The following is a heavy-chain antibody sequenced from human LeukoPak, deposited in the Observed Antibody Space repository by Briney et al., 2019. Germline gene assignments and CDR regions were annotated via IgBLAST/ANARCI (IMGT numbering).Heavy chain of an antibody. D-gene: IGHD6-19*01. CDR2: MNPNSGNT. CDR1: GYTFTSYD. CDR3: ARTSYSSGWYPPHWYFDL. V-gene: IGHV1-8*01. J-gene: IGHJ2*01. Sequence: ASVKVSCKASGYTFTSYDINWVRQATGQGLEWMGWMNPNSGNTGYAQKFQGRVTMTRNTSISTAYMELSSLRSEDTAVYYCARTSYSSGWYPPHWYFDLWGRGTLVTVSS.